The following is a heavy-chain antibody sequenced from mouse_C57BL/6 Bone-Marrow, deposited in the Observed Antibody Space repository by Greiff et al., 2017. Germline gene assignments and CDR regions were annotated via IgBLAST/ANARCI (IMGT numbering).Heavy chain of an antibody. V-gene: IGHV5-9-1*02. CDR2: ISSGGDYI. D-gene: IGHD2-3*01. CDR3: TRDGYYWFAY. J-gene: IGHJ3*01. Sequence: EVKLMESGEGLVKPGGSLKLSCAASGFTFSSYAMSWVRQTPEKRLEWVAYISSGGDYIYYADTVKGRFIISRDNARNTLYLQMSSLKSEDTAMYYFTRDGYYWFAYWGQGTLVTVSA. CDR1: GFTFSSYA.